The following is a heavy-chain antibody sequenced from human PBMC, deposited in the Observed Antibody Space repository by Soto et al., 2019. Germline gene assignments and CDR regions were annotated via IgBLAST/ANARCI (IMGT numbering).Heavy chain of an antibody. CDR1: GFTFSSYW. J-gene: IGHJ6*02. CDR2: IKQDGSEE. V-gene: IGHV3-7*01. D-gene: IGHD6-13*01. CDR3: ARIAASGRGGDV. Sequence: EVQLVESGGGLVQPGGSLRLSCVDSGFTFSSYWMSWVRQAPVKGLEWVGNIKQDGSEENYVDSVKGRFTISRDSAKNSMYRQMNSLSVEDTAVSYCARIAASGRGGDVWGQGTTVVVSS.